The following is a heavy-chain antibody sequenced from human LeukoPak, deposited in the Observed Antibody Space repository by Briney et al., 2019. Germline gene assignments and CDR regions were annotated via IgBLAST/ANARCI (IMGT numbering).Heavy chain of an antibody. D-gene: IGHD3-3*01. J-gene: IGHJ4*02. CDR3: AHQTISFDY. CDR1: GYTFTDYY. V-gene: IGHV1-69-2*01. Sequence: ASVKVSCKVSGYTFTDYYMHWVQQAPGKGLEWMGLADPEDGETIYAEKFQGRVTITADTSTDTAYMELSSLRSEDTAVYYCAHQTISFDYWGQGTLVTVSS. CDR2: ADPEDGET.